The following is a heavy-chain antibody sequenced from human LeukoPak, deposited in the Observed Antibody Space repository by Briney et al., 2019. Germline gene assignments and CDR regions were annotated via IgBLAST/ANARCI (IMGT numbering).Heavy chain of an antibody. V-gene: IGHV4-34*01. CDR3: ARARMDTAMVLLDY. CDR2: INHSGST. Sequence: SETLSLTCAVYGGSFSGYYWSWIRQAPGKGLEWIGEINHSGSTNYNPPLKSRVTISVDTSKNQFSLKLSSVTAADTAVYYCARARMDTAMVLLDYWGQGTLVTVSS. J-gene: IGHJ4*02. CDR1: GGSFSGYY. D-gene: IGHD5-18*01.